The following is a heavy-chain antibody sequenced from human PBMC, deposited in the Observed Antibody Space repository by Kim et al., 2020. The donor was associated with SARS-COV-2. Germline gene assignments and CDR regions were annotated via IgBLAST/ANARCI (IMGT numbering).Heavy chain of an antibody. CDR1: GFTFSSYA. Sequence: GGSLRLSCAASGFTFSSYAMSWVRQAPGKGLEWVSAISGSGGSTYYADSVKGRFTISRDNSKNTLYLQMNSLRAEDTAVYYCAKDGDLAGFGELSGWFNPWGQGTLVTVSS. V-gene: IGHV3-23*01. J-gene: IGHJ5*02. CDR2: ISGSGGST. D-gene: IGHD3-10*01. CDR3: AKDGDLAGFGELSGWFNP.